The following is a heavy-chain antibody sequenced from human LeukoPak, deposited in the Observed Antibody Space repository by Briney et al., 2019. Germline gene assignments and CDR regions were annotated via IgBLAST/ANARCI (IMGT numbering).Heavy chain of an antibody. CDR3: ARDKGSGSNQDYFDY. V-gene: IGHV3-20*04. CDR2: TNWNGGST. D-gene: IGHD3-10*01. J-gene: IGHJ4*02. CDR1: GFTFDEYG. Sequence: GGSLRLSCAASGFTFDEYGMSWVRQAPGKGLEWVSGTNWNGGSTVYVDSVKGRFIISRDNAKNSLYLQMNSLRAEDTALYYCARDKGSGSNQDYFDYWGQGTLVTVSS.